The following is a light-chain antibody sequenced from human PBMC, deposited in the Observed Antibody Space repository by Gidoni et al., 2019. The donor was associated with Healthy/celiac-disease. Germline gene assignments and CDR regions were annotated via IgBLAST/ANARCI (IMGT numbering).Light chain of an antibody. CDR2: AAS. J-gene: IGKJ3*01. Sequence: IQMTQSPSSLSASVGDRVTITCRASQRISSYLNWYQQKPGKAPKLLIYAASSLQSGVPSRFSGSGSGTDFTLTISSLQPEDFATYYCQQSFSTLERFTFGPGTKVDIK. V-gene: IGKV1-39*01. CDR1: QRISSY. CDR3: QQSFSTLERFT.